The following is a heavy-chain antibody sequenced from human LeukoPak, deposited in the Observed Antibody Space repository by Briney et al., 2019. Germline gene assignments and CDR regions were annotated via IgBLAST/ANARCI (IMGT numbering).Heavy chain of an antibody. CDR1: GGSFSGYY. V-gene: IGHV4-34*01. CDR2: INHSGST. Sequence: SETLSLTCAVYGGSFSGYYWSWIRQPPGKGLEWIGEINHSGSTNYNPSLKSRVTISVDTSKNQFSLKLSSVTAADTAVYYCARGTGLDYWGQGALVTVSS. J-gene: IGHJ4*02. CDR3: ARGTGLDY.